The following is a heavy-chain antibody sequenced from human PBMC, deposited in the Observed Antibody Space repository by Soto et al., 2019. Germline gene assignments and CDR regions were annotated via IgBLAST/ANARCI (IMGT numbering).Heavy chain of an antibody. CDR1: GFTFSSYG. Sequence: GGSLRLSCVSSGFTFSSYGIDWVRQAPGKGLEWVAVIWYDGSNKYYADSVKGRFTISRDNSKNTLYLQMNGLRAEDTAVYYCARDTADDFWSGLLGMDVWGQGTTVTVSS. J-gene: IGHJ6*02. V-gene: IGHV3-33*01. CDR3: ARDTADDFWSGLLGMDV. CDR2: IWYDGSNK. D-gene: IGHD3-3*01.